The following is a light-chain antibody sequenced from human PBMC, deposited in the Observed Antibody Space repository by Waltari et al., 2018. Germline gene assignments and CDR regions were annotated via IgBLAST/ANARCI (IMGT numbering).Light chain of an antibody. V-gene: IGKV3-11*01. CDR3: QQRSNWPRT. Sequence: VLTQSPATLSLSAGVRATLSCRASQSVSSYLAWYQQKPGQAPRLLIYDASNRATGIPARFSGSGSGTDFTLTINSLEPEDFAVYYCQQRSNWPRTFGQGTKVEIK. J-gene: IGKJ1*01. CDR2: DAS. CDR1: QSVSSY.